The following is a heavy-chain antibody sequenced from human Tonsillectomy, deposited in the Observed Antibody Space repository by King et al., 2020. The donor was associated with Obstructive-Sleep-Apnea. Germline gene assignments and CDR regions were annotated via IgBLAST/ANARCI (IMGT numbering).Heavy chain of an antibody. CDR2: INPSGRST. V-gene: IGHV1-46*03. J-gene: IGHJ6*02. D-gene: IGHD2-2*01. CDR1: GYTFTSHY. CDR3: ARGDGDFGELPAGMNLYYYYGMDV. Sequence: VQLVESGAEMKKPGASVKVSCKASGYTFTSHYIHWMRQAPGQGLEWMGIINPSGRSTNYAQKFQGRVTMTRDTSTSTVYMELSSLRSEDTAVYYCARGDGDFGELPAGMNLYYYYGMDVWGQGTTVTVSS.